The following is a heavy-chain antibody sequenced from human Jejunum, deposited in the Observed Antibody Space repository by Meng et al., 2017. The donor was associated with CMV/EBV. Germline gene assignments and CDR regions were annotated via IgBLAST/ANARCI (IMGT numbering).Heavy chain of an antibody. CDR2: IRFDGSNK. CDR3: VKDFLGRTNSYYYGMDV. J-gene: IGHJ6*02. V-gene: IGHV3-30*02. CDR1: TFDTHD. Sequence: TFDTHDIPWVRQAPGKGLEWVAFIRFDGSNKNYLDSVKGRFTISRDNSKNTLSLQMNSLRVEDTAVYYCVKDFLGRTNSYYYGMDVWGQGTTVTVSS. D-gene: IGHD7-27*01.